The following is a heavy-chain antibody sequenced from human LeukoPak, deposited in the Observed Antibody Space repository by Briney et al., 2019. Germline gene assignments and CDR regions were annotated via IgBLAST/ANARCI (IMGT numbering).Heavy chain of an antibody. Sequence: ASVKASCKVSGYTLTELSMHWVRQAPGKGLEWMVGFDPEDGETIYAQKFQGRVTMTEDTSTDTAYMELSSLRSEDTAVYYCATAQYCSGGSCYSTPNFDYWGQGTLVTVSS. V-gene: IGHV1-24*01. J-gene: IGHJ4*02. CDR2: FDPEDGET. CDR1: GYTLTELS. D-gene: IGHD2-15*01. CDR3: ATAQYCSGGSCYSTPNFDY.